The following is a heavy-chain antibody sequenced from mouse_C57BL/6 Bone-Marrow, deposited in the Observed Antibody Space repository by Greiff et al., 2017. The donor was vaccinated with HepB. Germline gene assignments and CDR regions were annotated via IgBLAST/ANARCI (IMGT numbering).Heavy chain of an antibody. CDR2: IYPGSGST. Sequence: VQLQQPGAELVKPGASVKMSCKASGYTFTSYWITWVKQRPGQGLEWIGDIYPGSGSTNYNEKFKSKATLTVDTSSSTAYMQLSSLTSEDSAVYYCARFGGTPFYFDYWGQGTTLTVSS. D-gene: IGHD3-3*01. CDR3: ARFGGTPFYFDY. CDR1: GYTFTSYW. J-gene: IGHJ2*01. V-gene: IGHV1-55*01.